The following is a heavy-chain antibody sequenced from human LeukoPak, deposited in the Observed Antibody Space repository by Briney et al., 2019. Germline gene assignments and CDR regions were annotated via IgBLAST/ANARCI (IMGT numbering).Heavy chain of an antibody. CDR3: AATKYSSSSGAGWFDP. CDR1: GGTFSSYA. Sequence: ASVKVSCKASGGTFSSYAISWVRQAPGQGLEWMGGIIPIFGTANYAQKFQGRVTITTDESTSTAYMELSSLRSEDTAVYYCAATKYSSSSGAGWFDPWGQGTLVTVSS. CDR2: IIPIFGTA. V-gene: IGHV1-69*05. D-gene: IGHD6-6*01. J-gene: IGHJ5*02.